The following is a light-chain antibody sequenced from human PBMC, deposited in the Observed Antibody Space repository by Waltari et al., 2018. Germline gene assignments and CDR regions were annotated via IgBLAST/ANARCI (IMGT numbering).Light chain of an antibody. CDR2: RAS. CDR1: HSSSHEDS. CDR3: LQCYNTPYT. V-gene: IGKV4-1*01. J-gene: IGKJ2*01. Sequence: DIVMTQSPDSLAVSLGDKATIHCKSSHSSSHEDSLAWYQQKPGQPPKLLIYRASTRESGVPDRFSGSGSGTDFTLTITSVQAEDVAVYYCLQCYNTPYTFGQGTRLEIK.